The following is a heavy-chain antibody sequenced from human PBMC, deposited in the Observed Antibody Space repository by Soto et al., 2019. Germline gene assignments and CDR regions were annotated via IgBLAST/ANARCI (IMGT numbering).Heavy chain of an antibody. V-gene: IGHV4-39*01. Sequence: ETLSLTCTVSGGSISSSSYYWGWIRQPPGKGLEWIGSIYYSGSTYYNPSLKSRVTISVDTSKNQFSLKLSSVTAADTAVYYCARHEGAAAGRYGRDVWGQGTTVS. J-gene: IGHJ6*02. CDR2: IYYSGST. CDR3: ARHEGAAAGRYGRDV. CDR1: GGSISSSSYY. D-gene: IGHD6-13*01.